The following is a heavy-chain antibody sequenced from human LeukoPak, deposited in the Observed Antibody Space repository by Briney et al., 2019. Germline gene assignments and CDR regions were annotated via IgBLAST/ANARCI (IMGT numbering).Heavy chain of an antibody. Sequence: SQTLSLTCVISGDSVSSNSAAWNWIRQSPSRGLEWLGRTYYRSKWYNDYAVSVKSRITINPDTSKNQFSLQLNSVTPEDTAVYYCARDGGVPAAMNYYYMDVWGKGTTVTVSS. J-gene: IGHJ6*03. CDR1: GDSVSSNSAA. CDR2: TYYRSKWYN. V-gene: IGHV6-1*01. D-gene: IGHD2-2*01. CDR3: ARDGGVPAAMNYYYMDV.